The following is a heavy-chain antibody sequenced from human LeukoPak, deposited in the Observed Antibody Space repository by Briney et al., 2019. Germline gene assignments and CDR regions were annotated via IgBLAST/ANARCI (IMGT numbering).Heavy chain of an antibody. CDR2: INSDGSST. V-gene: IGHV3-74*01. CDR1: GFTFDDYA. J-gene: IGHJ4*02. Sequence: GGSLRLPCAASGFTFDDYAMHWVRQAPGKGLVWVSRINSDGSSTSYADSVKGRFTISRDNAKNTLYLQMNSLRAEDTAVYYCARDGDFWRPTNDYWGQGTLVTVSS. CDR3: ARDGDFWRPTNDY. D-gene: IGHD3-3*01.